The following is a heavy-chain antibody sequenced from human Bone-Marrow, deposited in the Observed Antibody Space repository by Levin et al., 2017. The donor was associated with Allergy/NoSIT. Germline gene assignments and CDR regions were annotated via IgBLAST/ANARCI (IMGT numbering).Heavy chain of an antibody. J-gene: IGHJ6*02. D-gene: IGHD2-15*01. CDR2: IWYDGSNK. CDR1: GFTFSSYG. V-gene: IGHV3-33*01. Sequence: SCAASGFTFSSYGMHWVRQAPGKGLEWVAVIWYDGSNKYYADSVKGRFTISRDNSKNTLYLQMNSLRAEDTAVYYCARGSYCSGGSCYWADDYYDDGMDVWGQGTTVTVSS. CDR3: ARGSYCSGGSCYWADDYYDDGMDV.